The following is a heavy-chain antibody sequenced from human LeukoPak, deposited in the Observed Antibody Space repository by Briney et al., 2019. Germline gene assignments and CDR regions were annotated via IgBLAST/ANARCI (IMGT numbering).Heavy chain of an antibody. CDR3: ARLAYCGGDCYYYFDY. J-gene: IGHJ4*02. D-gene: IGHD2-21*02. Sequence: SETLSLTCTVSGGSISSYYWSRIRQPPGKGLEWIGYIYYSGSTNYNPSLKSRVTISVDTSKNQFSLKLSSVTAADTAVYYCARLAYCGGDCYYYFDYWGQGTLVTVSS. CDR2: IYYSGST. V-gene: IGHV4-59*08. CDR1: GGSISSYY.